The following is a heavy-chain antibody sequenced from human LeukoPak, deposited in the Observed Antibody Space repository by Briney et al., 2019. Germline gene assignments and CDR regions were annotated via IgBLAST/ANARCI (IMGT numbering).Heavy chain of an antibody. CDR3: ARHTGWGGRLDY. D-gene: IGHD3-16*01. V-gene: IGHV4-61*02. CDR1: GNSISSGDNY. Sequence: SETLSLTCTVSGNSISSGDNYWSWIRQPAGKGLEWIGCIYTSGSTNYNPSLKSRVTISVDTSKNQFSLKLSSVTAADTAVYYCARHTGWGGRLDYWGQGTLVTVSS. CDR2: IYTSGST. J-gene: IGHJ4*02.